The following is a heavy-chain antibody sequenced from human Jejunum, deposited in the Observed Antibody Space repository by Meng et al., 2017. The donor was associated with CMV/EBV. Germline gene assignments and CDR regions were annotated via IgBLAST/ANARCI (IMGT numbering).Heavy chain of an antibody. J-gene: IGHJ4*02. CDR1: GYSFTGYY. D-gene: IGHD1-26*01. V-gene: IGHV1-2*04. Sequence: CKTSGYSFTGYYLHWVRQGPGQGLEWMGWINPNSRDTNYAQKFQGWVAMTGDTSINTVYMGMTRLTSGDTAVYYCARQDATSWDFDFWGQGTLVTVSS. CDR3: ARQDATSWDFDF. CDR2: INPNSRDT.